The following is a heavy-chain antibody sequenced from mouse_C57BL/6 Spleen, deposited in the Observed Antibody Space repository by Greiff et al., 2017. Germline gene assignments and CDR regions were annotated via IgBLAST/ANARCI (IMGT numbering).Heavy chain of an antibody. D-gene: IGHD4-1*01. CDR3: ATWGFDY. Sequence: VQLQQSGPELVKPGASVKISCKASGYTFTDYYMNWVKQSHGKSLEWIGDINPNNGGTSYNQKFKGKATLTVDKSSSTAYMELRSLTSEDSAVYYCATWGFDYWGQGTTLTVSS. V-gene: IGHV1-26*01. CDR1: GYTFTDYY. J-gene: IGHJ2*01. CDR2: INPNNGGT.